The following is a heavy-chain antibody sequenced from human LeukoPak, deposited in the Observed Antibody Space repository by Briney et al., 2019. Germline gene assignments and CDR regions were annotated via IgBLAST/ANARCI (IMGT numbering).Heavy chain of an antibody. Sequence: PGGSLRLSCAASGFTFSSYEMNWVRQAPGKGLEWVSYISSSGSTIYYADSVKGRFTISRDNAKNSLYLQMNSLRAEDTAVYYCASLGPMIVVVKGDAFDIWGQGTMVTVSS. CDR3: ASLGPMIVVVKGDAFDI. D-gene: IGHD3-22*01. CDR2: ISSSGSTI. J-gene: IGHJ3*02. V-gene: IGHV3-48*03. CDR1: GFTFSSYE.